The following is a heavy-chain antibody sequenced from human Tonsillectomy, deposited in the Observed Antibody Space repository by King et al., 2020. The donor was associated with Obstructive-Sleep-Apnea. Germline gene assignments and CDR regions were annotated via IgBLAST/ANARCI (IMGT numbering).Heavy chain of an antibody. D-gene: IGHD3-9*01. CDR2: IYYSGST. Sequence: VQLQESGPGLVKPSQTLSLTCTVSGGSISSGDYYWCWIRQPPGKGLEWIGYIYYSGSTYYNPSLESRLTISVDTSNNQFSLKLSSVTAADTAVYYCAREPKTGPPPYYYYGLDVWGQGTTVTVSS. J-gene: IGHJ6*02. V-gene: IGHV4-30-4*01. CDR1: GGSISSGDYY. CDR3: AREPKTGPPPYYYYGLDV.